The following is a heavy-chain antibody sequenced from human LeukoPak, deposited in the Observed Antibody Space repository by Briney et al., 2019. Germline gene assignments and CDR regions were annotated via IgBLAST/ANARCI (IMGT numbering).Heavy chain of an antibody. D-gene: IGHD2-8*01. CDR2: IWYDGSNK. J-gene: IGHJ6*03. CDR3: AKDAGTKYYYHFYMDV. Sequence: GRSLRLSCAASGFTFSSYGMHWVRQAPGKGLEWVAVIWYDGSNKYYADSVKGRFTISRDNSKNTLYLQMNSLRAEDTAVYYCAKDAGTKYYYHFYMDVWGKGATVTVSS. V-gene: IGHV3-33*06. CDR1: GFTFSSYG.